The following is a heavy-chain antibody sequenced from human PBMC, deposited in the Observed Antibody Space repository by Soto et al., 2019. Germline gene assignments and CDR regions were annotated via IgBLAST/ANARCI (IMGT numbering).Heavy chain of an antibody. CDR2: IGGSSGFM. CDR1: GFSLSTDT. CDR3: ARGKGWLQFGY. D-gene: IGHD5-18*01. J-gene: IGHJ4*02. V-gene: IGHV3-21*04. Sequence: QLEESGGGLVKPGGSLRLSCVASGFSLSTDTMNWVRQAPGTGLEWVASIGGSSGFMSFGDSVKGRFGISLESANNTLYLHMNSLRVDDTGMYFCARGKGWLQFGYRGQGALVTVSS.